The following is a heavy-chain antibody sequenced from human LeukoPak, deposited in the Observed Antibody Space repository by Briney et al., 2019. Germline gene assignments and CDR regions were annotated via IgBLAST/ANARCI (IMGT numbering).Heavy chain of an antibody. Sequence: PSETLSLTCAVYGGSFSGYYWSWIRQPPGKGLEWIGEINHSGSTNYNPSLKSRVTISVDTSKNQFSLKLSSVTAADTAVYFCARGGWSLDLWGRGTLVAVSS. V-gene: IGHV4-34*01. CDR2: INHSGST. CDR1: GGSFSGYY. CDR3: ARGGWSLDL. J-gene: IGHJ2*01.